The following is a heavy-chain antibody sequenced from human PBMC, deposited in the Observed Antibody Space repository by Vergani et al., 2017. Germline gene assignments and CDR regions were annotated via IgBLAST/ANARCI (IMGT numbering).Heavy chain of an antibody. CDR2: ISAYNGNT. D-gene: IGHD2-2*01. CDR3: ARDPDIVVVPAAPYYYYYYGMDV. Sequence: QVQLVQSGAEVKKLGAPVKVSCKASGYTFTSYGISWARQAPGQGLEWMGWISAYNGNTNYAQKLQGRVTMTTDTSTSTAYMELRSLRSDDTAVYYCARDPDIVVVPAAPYYYYYYGMDVWDQGTTVTVSS. CDR1: GYTFTSYG. V-gene: IGHV1-18*04. J-gene: IGHJ6*02.